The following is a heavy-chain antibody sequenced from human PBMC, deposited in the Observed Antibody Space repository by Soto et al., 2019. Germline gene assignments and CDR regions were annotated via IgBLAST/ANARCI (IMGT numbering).Heavy chain of an antibody. Sequence: SGPTLVNPTQTLTLTFTFSGFSLSTSGMCVSWIRQPPGKALEWLALIDWDDDKYYSTSLKTRLTISKDTSKNQVVLTMTNMDPVDTATYYCARILAKGYSSGWYYFDYWGQGTLVTVSS. CDR2: IDWDDDK. V-gene: IGHV2-70*01. CDR3: ARILAKGYSSGWYYFDY. CDR1: GFSLSTSGMC. J-gene: IGHJ4*02. D-gene: IGHD6-19*01.